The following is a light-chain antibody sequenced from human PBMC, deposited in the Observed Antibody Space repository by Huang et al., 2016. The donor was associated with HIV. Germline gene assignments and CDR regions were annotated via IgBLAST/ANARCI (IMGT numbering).Light chain of an antibody. V-gene: IGKV3-15*01. CDR3: QQYNNWPPLLT. CDR2: GAA. Sequence: EIVLTQSPATLSLYPGERAALSCRATQSINNNLAWYQQKPGKSPRLLIYGAATRATGIPARFRGSGSGTEFTLTISSLQSEDFAVYYCQQYNNWPPLLTFGGGTKVEIK. CDR1: QSINNN. J-gene: IGKJ4*01.